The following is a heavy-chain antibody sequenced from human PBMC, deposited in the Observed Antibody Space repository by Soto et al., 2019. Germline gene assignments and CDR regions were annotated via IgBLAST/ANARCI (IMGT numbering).Heavy chain of an antibody. CDR1: GGTFSSYA. CDR3: ASPLSPSYHWNDPPYYYGMDV. V-gene: IGHV1-69*13. J-gene: IGHJ6*02. CDR2: IIPIFGTA. D-gene: IGHD1-20*01. Sequence: GASVKVSCKASGGTFSSYAISWVRQAPGQGLEWMGGIIPIFGTANYAQKFQGRVTITADESTSTAYMELSSLRSEDTAVYYCASPLSPSYHWNDPPYYYGMDVWGQGTTVTVPS.